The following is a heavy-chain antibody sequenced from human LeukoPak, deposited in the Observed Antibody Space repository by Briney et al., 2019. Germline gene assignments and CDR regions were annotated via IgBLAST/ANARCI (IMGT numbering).Heavy chain of an antibody. CDR2: IIPIFGTA. Sequence: RAAVKVSCKASGGTFSSYAISRVRQAPGQGLEWMGGIIPIFGTANYAQKFQGGVTITADESTSTAYMELSSLRSDDTAVYYCARVVATGTTHWFDPWGQGTRDSVSS. CDR3: ARVVATGTTHWFDP. J-gene: IGHJ5*02. CDR1: GGTFSSYA. D-gene: IGHD1-7*01. V-gene: IGHV1-69*13.